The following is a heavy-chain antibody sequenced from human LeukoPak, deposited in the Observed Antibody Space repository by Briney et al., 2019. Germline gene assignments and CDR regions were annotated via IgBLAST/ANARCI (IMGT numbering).Heavy chain of an antibody. D-gene: IGHD6-19*01. V-gene: IGHV4-38-2*02. CDR3: ARETEKQWQY. CDR1: GYSITRGYY. J-gene: IGHJ4*03. Sequence: SETLSLTCTVSGYSITRGYYWGWIRQPPGKGPEWIASIFHTGSTYYNPFLKSRVTISVDTSNNQFSLRLNSVTAADTALYYCARETEKQWQYWGQGTVVTVSS. CDR2: IFHTGST.